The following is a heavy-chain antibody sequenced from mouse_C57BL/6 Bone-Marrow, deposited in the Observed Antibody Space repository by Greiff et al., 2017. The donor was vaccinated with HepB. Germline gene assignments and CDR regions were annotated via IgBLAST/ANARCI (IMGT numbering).Heavy chain of an antibody. Sequence: QVHLKQSGAELARPGASVKLSCKASGYTFTSYGISWVKQRTGQGLEWIGEIYPRSGNTYYNEKFKGKATLTADKSSSTAYMELRSLTSEDSAVYFCAFYYSNYYYAMDYWGQGTSVTVSS. CDR2: IYPRSGNT. CDR3: AFYYSNYYYAMDY. J-gene: IGHJ4*01. D-gene: IGHD2-5*01. CDR1: GYTFTSYG. V-gene: IGHV1-81*01.